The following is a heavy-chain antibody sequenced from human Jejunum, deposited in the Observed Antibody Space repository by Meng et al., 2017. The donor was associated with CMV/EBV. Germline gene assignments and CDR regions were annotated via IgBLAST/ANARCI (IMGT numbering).Heavy chain of an antibody. J-gene: IGHJ4*02. CDR1: GFTFSTYW. D-gene: IGHD3-10*01. Sequence: LACAASGFTFSTYWMTWVRQAPGKGLEWVANIKQDGSEKYYVDSVKGRFTISRDNAKNSLFLQMNSLRAEDTAMYYCARNARGSGYWGQGTLVTVSS. V-gene: IGHV3-7*01. CDR2: IKQDGSEK. CDR3: ARNARGSGY.